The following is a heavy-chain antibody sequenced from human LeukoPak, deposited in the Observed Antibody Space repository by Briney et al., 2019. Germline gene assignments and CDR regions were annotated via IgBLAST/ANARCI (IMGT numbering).Heavy chain of an antibody. J-gene: IGHJ6*02. V-gene: IGHV1-69*01. D-gene: IGHD2-15*01. CDR3: ARGYCSGGSCYSRHYYYGMDV. Sequence: SVKVSCKASGGTFISYAISWVRQAPGQGLEWMGGIIPIFGTANYAQKFQGRVTITADESTSTAYMELSGLRSEDTAVYYCARGYCSGGSCYSRHYYYGMDVWGQGTTVTVSS. CDR2: IIPIFGTA. CDR1: GGTFISYA.